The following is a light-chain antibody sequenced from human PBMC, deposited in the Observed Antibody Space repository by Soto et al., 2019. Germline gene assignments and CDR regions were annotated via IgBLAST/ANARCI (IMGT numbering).Light chain of an antibody. Sequence: EIVMTQSPATLSVSPGERATLSCRASQSVSSNLAWYQQKPGQAPRLLIYGASTRATGIPARFSGSGSGTDFTFTISSLQPEDIATYYCQQYDNLPFTFGGGTKVDIK. J-gene: IGKJ4*01. CDR3: QQYDNLPFT. CDR1: QSVSSN. CDR2: GAS. V-gene: IGKV3-15*01.